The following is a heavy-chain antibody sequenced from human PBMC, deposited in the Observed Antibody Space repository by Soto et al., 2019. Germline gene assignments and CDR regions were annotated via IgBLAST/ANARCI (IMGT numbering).Heavy chain of an antibody. CDR2: ISANNGDT. J-gene: IGHJ4*02. CDR1: GYTFTSYG. V-gene: IGHV1-18*01. Sequence: GASVKVSCKSSGYTFTSYGFSWVRQAPGQGLEWVGWISANNGDTNSAEKFQGRLTLTTDTSTSTAYMDLRSLTSDDTAVYFCARDFRSTCRGASCIYFDLSGQGTLVTVSS. CDR3: ARDFRSTCRGASCIYFDL. D-gene: IGHD2-15*01.